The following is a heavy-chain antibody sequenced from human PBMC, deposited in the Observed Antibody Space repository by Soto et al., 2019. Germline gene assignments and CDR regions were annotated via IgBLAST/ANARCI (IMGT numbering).Heavy chain of an antibody. Sequence: EVQLVESGGGLVQPGGSLRLSCVDSGFTFSSYWMSWVRQAPVKGLEWVGNIKQDGSEENYADSVKGRFTISRENAKNSMYLQMNSMRVEDTAVYYCARIAASGRGWDVWGQGTTVGVSS. CDR2: IKQDGSEE. CDR3: ARIAASGRGWDV. D-gene: IGHD6-13*01. CDR1: GFTFSSYW. J-gene: IGHJ6*02. V-gene: IGHV3-7*01.